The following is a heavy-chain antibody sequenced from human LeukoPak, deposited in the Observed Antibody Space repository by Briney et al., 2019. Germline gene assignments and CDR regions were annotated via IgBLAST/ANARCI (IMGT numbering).Heavy chain of an antibody. D-gene: IGHD6-13*01. CDR2: ISSSGSTI. CDR3: ARNIPSSWSWGWFDP. CDR1: GFTFSDYY. J-gene: IGHJ5*02. Sequence: KPGGSLRLSCAASGFTFSDYYMSWVRQAPGKGLEWVSYISSSGSTIYYADSVKGRFTISRDNAKNSLYLQMNSLRAEDTAVYYCARNIPSSWSWGWFDPWGQGTLVTVSS. V-gene: IGHV3-11*01.